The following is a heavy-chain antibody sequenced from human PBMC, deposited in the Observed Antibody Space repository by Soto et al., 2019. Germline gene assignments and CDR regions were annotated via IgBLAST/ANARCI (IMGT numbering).Heavy chain of an antibody. CDR1: GFSLSNARMG. V-gene: IGHV2-26*01. CDR3: ARTLGIAVAGTQSFDY. J-gene: IGHJ4*02. Sequence: QVTLKESGPVLVKPTETLTLTCTVSGFSLSNARMGVSWIRQPPVQDLEWLAHMFSNDEKSYSTSLNSRLTITKATSKSQVVLTLTHIDPVDTATYYCARTLGIAVAGTQSFDYWGQGTLVTVSS. D-gene: IGHD6-19*01. CDR2: MFSNDEK.